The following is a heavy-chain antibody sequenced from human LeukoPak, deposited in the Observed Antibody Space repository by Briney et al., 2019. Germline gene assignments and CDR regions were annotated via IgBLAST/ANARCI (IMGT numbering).Heavy chain of an antibody. CDR3: TGLHFAAAEEFDP. V-gene: IGHV4-59*08. Sequence: SETLSLTCTVSGGSINGHYWSWIRQSPGKGLEWIGYIYYTGNTNYNPSLKSRITISVDTSKNQFSLNLSSATAADTAVYYCTGLHFAAAEEFDPWGQGTLATVSS. CDR2: IYYTGNT. J-gene: IGHJ5*02. D-gene: IGHD6-13*01. CDR1: GGSINGHY.